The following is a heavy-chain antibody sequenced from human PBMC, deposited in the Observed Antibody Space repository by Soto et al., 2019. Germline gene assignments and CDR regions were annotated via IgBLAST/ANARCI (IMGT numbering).Heavy chain of an antibody. V-gene: IGHV3-23*01. D-gene: IGHD3-3*01. CDR2: ITGSGVST. CDR1: GFTFSSYN. CDR3: ARGPASYYDFWSGNTRKGSDY. J-gene: IGHJ4*02. Sequence: GGSLRLSCAASGFTFSSYNLNWVRQAPGQGLEWVSTITGSGVSTYYADSVKGRFTISRDNSKNTLYLQMNSLRAEDTAVYYCARGPASYYDFWSGNTRKGSDYWGQGTLVTVSS.